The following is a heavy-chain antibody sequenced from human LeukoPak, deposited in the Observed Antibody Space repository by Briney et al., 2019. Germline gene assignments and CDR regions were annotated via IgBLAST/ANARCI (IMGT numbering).Heavy chain of an antibody. J-gene: IGHJ4*02. CDR1: GFTFSSYS. V-gene: IGHV3-21*01. CDR3: ARVGARKDYDY. CDR2: ISSSSSYI. Sequence: GGSLRLSCAASGFTFSSYSMNWVRQAPGKGLEWVSSISSSSSYIYYADSVKGRLTISRDNAKNSLYLQMNSLRAEDTAVYYCARVGARKDYDYWGQGTLVTVSS.